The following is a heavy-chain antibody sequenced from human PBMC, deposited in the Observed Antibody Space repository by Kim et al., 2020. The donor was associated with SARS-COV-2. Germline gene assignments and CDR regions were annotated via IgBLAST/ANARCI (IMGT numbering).Heavy chain of an antibody. CDR3: ASLDKAMTSYPFGI. D-gene: IGHD5-18*01. Sequence: GGSLRLSCAASGFTTSRSWMSWVRQAPGKGLEWVACIKQDGSEKYYVDSVKGRLTISRDNAKNSLYLQMNSLRAEDTAVYYCASLDKAMTSYPFGIWGQG. CDR1: GFTTSRSW. V-gene: IGHV3-7*01. CDR2: IKQDGSEK. J-gene: IGHJ3*02.